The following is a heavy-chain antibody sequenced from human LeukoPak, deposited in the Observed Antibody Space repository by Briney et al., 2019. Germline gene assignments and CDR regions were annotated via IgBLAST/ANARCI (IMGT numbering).Heavy chain of an antibody. CDR3: ARAWSSSWYGTWFDP. D-gene: IGHD6-13*01. V-gene: IGHV4-39*07. CDR1: GDSNTNSIYY. CDR2: INHSGST. J-gene: IGHJ5*02. Sequence: SETLSLTCTVSGDSNTNSIYYWAWIRQPPGKGLEWIGEINHSGSTNYNPSLKSRVTISVDTSKNQFSLKLSSVTAADTAVYYCARAWSSSWYGTWFDPWGQGTLVTVSS.